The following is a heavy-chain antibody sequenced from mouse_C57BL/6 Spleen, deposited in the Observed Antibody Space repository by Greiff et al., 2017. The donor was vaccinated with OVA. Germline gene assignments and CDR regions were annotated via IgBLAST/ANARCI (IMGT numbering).Heavy chain of an antibody. CDR1: GFTFSDYY. V-gene: IGHV5-16*01. CDR2: INYDGSST. Sequence: EVKLVESEGGLVQPGSSMKLSCTASGFTFSDYYMAWVRQVPEKGLEWVANINYDGSSTYYLDSLKSRFIISRDNAKNILYLQMISLKSEDTATYYCARDKGYFDVWGTGTTVTVSS. D-gene: IGHD1-3*01. J-gene: IGHJ1*03. CDR3: ARDKGYFDV.